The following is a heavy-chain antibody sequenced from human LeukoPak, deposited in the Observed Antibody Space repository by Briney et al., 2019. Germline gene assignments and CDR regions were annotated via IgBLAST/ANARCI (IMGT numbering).Heavy chain of an antibody. D-gene: IGHD6-13*01. CDR2: MYYSGST. J-gene: IGHJ6*03. V-gene: IGHV4-38-2*02. CDR1: GYSISSGYY. CDR3: ARTTEAHSWRTRYYDYYMDV. Sequence: SETLSLTCTVSGYSISSGYYWGWIRQPPGKGLEWIGSMYYSGSTYYNPSLKSRVTISVDTSKNQFSLKLSSVTAADTAVYYCARTTEAHSWRTRYYDYYMDVWGKGTTVTVSS.